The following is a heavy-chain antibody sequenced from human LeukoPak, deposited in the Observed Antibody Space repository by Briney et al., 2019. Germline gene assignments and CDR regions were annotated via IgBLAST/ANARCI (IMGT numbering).Heavy chain of an antibody. J-gene: IGHJ4*02. Sequence: GRSLRLSCAASGFTFSSYGMHWVRQAPGKGLEWVAFIRYDGSNKYYADSVKGRFTISRDNAKNSLYLQMNSLRAEDTAVYYCTRQSFYGDYEFDYWGQGTLVTVSS. V-gene: IGHV3-33*01. CDR3: TRQSFYGDYEFDY. CDR1: GFTFSSYG. CDR2: IRYDGSNK. D-gene: IGHD4-17*01.